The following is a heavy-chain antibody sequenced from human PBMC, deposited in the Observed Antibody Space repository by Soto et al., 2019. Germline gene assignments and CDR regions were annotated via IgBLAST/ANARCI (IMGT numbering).Heavy chain of an antibody. CDR3: ARLHCISPYCVPLDP. D-gene: IGHD2-2*01. J-gene: IGHJ5*02. CDR2: IYFSGST. CDR1: GVQMDSRGWE. Sequence: AETLSHSDTVSGVQMDSRGWEWSWIRQPPGKGLEWIGSIYFSGSTSYNPSLKSRVTMSVDTSKNQLSLKVGSVTAADSAVYYCARLHCISPYCVPLDPWGEGTLVT. V-gene: IGHV4-39*01.